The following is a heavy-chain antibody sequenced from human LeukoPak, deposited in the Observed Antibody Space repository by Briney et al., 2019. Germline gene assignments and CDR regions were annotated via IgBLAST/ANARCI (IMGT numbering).Heavy chain of an antibody. D-gene: IGHD5-12*01. CDR2: ISYYNGNK. Sequence: SVNVSCKASGYTFTSYVISWVGQAPAQGREWMGWISYYNGNKNYAQKLQGRVTMTTDTSTSTAYMELRRLRSDDTVVYYCARVMVSGYDYWGQGTLVTVSS. CDR1: GYTFTSYV. CDR3: ARVMVSGYDY. J-gene: IGHJ4*02. V-gene: IGHV1-18*01.